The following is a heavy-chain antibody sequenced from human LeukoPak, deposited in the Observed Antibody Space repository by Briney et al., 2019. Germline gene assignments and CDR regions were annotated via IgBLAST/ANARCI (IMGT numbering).Heavy chain of an antibody. J-gene: IGHJ4*02. V-gene: IGHV3-11*01. CDR2: ISSSGSTT. Sequence: GGSLRLSCAASGVSFRDYYMSWIRQAPGKELEWVSYISSSGSTTYYADSVKGRFTISRDNAKNSLYLQMNSLRAEDTAVYFCARRHDYGDSWGQGTLVTVSS. CDR1: GVSFRDYY. CDR3: ARRHDYGDS.